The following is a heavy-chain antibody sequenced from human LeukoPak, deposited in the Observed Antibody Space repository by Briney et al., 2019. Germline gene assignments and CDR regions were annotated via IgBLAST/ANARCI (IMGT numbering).Heavy chain of an antibody. Sequence: GASLRLSCAASGFTFSSYAVSWVRQAPGKGLEWVSAISGSGGSTYYADSVKGRFTISRDNSKNTLYLQMNSLRAEDTAVYYCAKVELTWNDEYFQHWGQGTLVTVSS. CDR1: GFTFSSYA. V-gene: IGHV3-23*01. D-gene: IGHD1-1*01. J-gene: IGHJ1*01. CDR3: AKVELTWNDEYFQH. CDR2: ISGSGGST.